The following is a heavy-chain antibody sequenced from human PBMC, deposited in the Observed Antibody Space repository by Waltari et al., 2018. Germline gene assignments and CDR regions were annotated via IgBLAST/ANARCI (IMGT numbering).Heavy chain of an antibody. CDR1: GFTFSSYS. Sequence: EVQLVESGGGLVKPGGSLRLSCAASGFTFSSYSMNWVRQAPGKGLEWVSSISSSSSYIYYADSVKGRFTISRDNAKNSLYLQMNSLRAEDTAVYYCARDGDYDFWSGYKGHWFDPWGQGTLVTVSS. CDR2: ISSSSSYI. D-gene: IGHD3-3*01. J-gene: IGHJ5*02. V-gene: IGHV3-21*01. CDR3: ARDGDYDFWSGYKGHWFDP.